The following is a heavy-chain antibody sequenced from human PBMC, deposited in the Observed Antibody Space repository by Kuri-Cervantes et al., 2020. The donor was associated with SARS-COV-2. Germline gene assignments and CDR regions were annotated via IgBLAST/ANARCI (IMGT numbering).Heavy chain of an antibody. J-gene: IGHJ4*02. Sequence: GGSLRLSCAASGLTFGTYSMNWVRPIPGKGLEWVASLSGDSFYIKNTESVKGRFTISRDNAKNSLYLQMNSLRAEDTAVSYCATDVKVAVTQGLIDYWGLGTLVTVSP. V-gene: IGHV3-21*01. D-gene: IGHD2-15*01. CDR2: LSGDSFYI. CDR3: ATDVKVAVTQGLIDY. CDR1: GLTFGTYS.